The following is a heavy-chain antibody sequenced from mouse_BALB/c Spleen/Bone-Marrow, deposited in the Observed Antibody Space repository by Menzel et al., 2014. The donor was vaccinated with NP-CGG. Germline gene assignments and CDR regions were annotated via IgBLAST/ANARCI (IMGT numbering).Heavy chain of an antibody. CDR2: ISSGGSYT. V-gene: IGHV5-6-4*01. Sequence: EVHLVESGGGLVKPGGPLKLSCAASGFTFSSYTMSWVRQTPEKRLEWVATISSGGSYTYYPDSVKGRFTISRDNAKNTLYLQMSSLKSEDTAMYYCTRDGKGNYDYAMDYWGQGTSVTVSS. J-gene: IGHJ4*01. D-gene: IGHD2-1*01. CDR1: GFTFSSYT. CDR3: TRDGKGNYDYAMDY.